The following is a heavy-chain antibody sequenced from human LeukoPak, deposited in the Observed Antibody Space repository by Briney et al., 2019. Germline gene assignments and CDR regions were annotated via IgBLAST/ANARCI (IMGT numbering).Heavy chain of an antibody. CDR2: ISYDGSNK. D-gene: IGHD4-23*01. CDR1: GFTFSSYA. J-gene: IGHJ4*03. CDR3: ARSNLGIYGGSVFDY. Sequence: GGSLRLSCAASGFTFSSYAMHWVRQAPGKGLEWVAVISYDGSNKYYADSVKGRFTISRDNSKNTLYLQMNSLRAEDTAVYYCARSNLGIYGGSVFDYWGQGTTVTVSS. V-gene: IGHV3-30-3*01.